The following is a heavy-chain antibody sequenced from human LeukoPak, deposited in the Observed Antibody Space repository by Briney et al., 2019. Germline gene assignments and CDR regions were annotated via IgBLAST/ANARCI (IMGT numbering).Heavy chain of an antibody. CDR3: ARPLVGTGYSSSWYFAY. Sequence: GESLKISCKGSGYSFTSYWIAWVRQMPGKGLEWMGIIYPGDSDTRYSPSFQGQVTISADESISTAYLQWTSLKASDTAMYYCARPLVGTGYSSSWYFAYWGQGTQVTVSS. D-gene: IGHD6-13*01. J-gene: IGHJ4*02. V-gene: IGHV5-51*01. CDR2: IYPGDSDT. CDR1: GYSFTSYW.